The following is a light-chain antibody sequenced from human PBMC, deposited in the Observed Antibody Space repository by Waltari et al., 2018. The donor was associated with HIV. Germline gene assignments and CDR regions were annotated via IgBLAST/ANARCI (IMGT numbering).Light chain of an antibody. CDR2: DAS. V-gene: IGKV3-11*01. Sequence: EIVLTQYPATLYLSPGERATLSCRASPSVSIYLAWYQQKPGQAPRLLIYDASNRATGIPARFSGSGSGTDFTLIISSLEPEDFAVYYCQQRSNWRGFTFGPGTKVDIK. J-gene: IGKJ3*01. CDR1: PSVSIY. CDR3: QQRSNWRGFT.